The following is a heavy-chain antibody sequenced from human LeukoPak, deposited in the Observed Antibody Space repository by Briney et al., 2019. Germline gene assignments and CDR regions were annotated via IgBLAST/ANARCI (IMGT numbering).Heavy chain of an antibody. V-gene: IGHV3-21*01. CDR3: ARAGCAVAGKISDYYYYGMDV. J-gene: IGHJ6*02. CDR2: ISSSSSYI. Sequence: GGSLRLSCAASGFTFSSYSMNWVRQAPGKGLEWVSSISSSSSYIYYADSVKGRFTISRDNAKNSLYLQMNSLRAEDTAVYYCARAGCAVAGKISDYYYYGMDVWGQGTTVTVSS. CDR1: GFTFSSYS. D-gene: IGHD6-19*01.